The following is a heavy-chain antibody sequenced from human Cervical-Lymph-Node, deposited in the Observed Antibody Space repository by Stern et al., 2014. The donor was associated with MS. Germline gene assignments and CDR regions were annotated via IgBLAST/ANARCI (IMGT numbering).Heavy chain of an antibody. Sequence: VQLLESGAEAKATGASMKVSCRASGYIFTDYYLHWVRQAPGQGLEWLGWINPNSGGTNYAQNFQGRVTMTRDTSISTAYMELRWLGYADTAVYYCARGSGTAYDLRGDYWGQGTLVTVSS. CDR1: GYIFTDYY. CDR2: INPNSGGT. J-gene: IGHJ4*01. CDR3: ARGSGTAYDLRGDY. D-gene: IGHD3-3*01. V-gene: IGHV1-2*02.